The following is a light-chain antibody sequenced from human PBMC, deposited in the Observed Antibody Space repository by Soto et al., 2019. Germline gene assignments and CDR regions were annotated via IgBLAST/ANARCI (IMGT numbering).Light chain of an antibody. CDR1: HHINNY. V-gene: IGKV1-39*01. CDR3: QQYYSTTGT. J-gene: IGKJ4*02. Sequence: EVALSTYSLSASVGDRDTIPCRASHHINNYLSWFQQKPGKAPKLLVYAASSMQSGVPSRFSGSGSGTDFTLTISRLQPEDFATYYCQQYYSTTGTFGEGTKV. CDR2: AAS.